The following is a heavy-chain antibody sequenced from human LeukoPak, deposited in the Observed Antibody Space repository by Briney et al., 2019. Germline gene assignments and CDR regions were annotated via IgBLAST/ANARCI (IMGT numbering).Heavy chain of an antibody. CDR1: SGSISSGDSY. D-gene: IGHD3-3*01. J-gene: IGHJ4*02. V-gene: IGHV4-30-4*01. CDR3: ARLVETPRAFDS. Sequence: SQTLSLTCTVSSGSISSGDSYWGWIRQPPGKGLEWIGYIYYSGNTYYNPSPKSRVTISVDTSKNQFSLKLDSVTAADAAVYYCARLVETPRAFDSWGQGILVTVSS. CDR2: IYYSGNT.